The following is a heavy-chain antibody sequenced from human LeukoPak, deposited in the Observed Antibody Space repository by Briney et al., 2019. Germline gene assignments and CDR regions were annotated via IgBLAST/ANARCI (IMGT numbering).Heavy chain of an antibody. CDR2: IRSDGSNK. CDR3: AKKGYSYGWRDSYYFDY. J-gene: IGHJ4*02. D-gene: IGHD6-19*01. V-gene: IGHV3-30*02. CDR1: GFTFSSYG. Sequence: GGSLRLSCAASGFTFSSYGMHWVRQAPGKGLEWVAFIRSDGSNKYYADPVKGRFTISRDNSKLYLQMNSLRAEDTAVYFCAKKGYSYGWRDSYYFDYWGQGTLVTVSS.